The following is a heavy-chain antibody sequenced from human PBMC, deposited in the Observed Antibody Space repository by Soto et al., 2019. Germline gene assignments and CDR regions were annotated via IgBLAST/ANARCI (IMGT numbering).Heavy chain of an antibody. CDR3: ARDRNYDPYWYFDL. Sequence: QAQLQESGPGLVKPSETLSLTCTVSGGSISSYYWSWIRQPAGNGLEWIGRIYTSGSPNYNPSLKSRVTMSVDTFKNQFSLKLSSVTAADTAVYYCARDRNYDPYWYFDLWGRGTLVTVSS. CDR1: GGSISSYY. CDR2: IYTSGSP. D-gene: IGHD4-4*01. V-gene: IGHV4-4*07. J-gene: IGHJ2*01.